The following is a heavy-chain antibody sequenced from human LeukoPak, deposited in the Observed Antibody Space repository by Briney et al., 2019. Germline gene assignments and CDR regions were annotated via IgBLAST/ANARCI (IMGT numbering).Heavy chain of an antibody. CDR2: IYYSGST. CDR3: ARCRGYCSGGSCYGDPYYYYYMDV. V-gene: IGHV4-59*01. Sequence: PSETLFLTCTVSGGSISSYYWSWIRQPPGKGLEWIGYIYYSGSTNYNPSLKSRVTISVDTSKHQFSLKLSSVTAADTAVYYCARCRGYCSGGSCYGDPYYYYYMDVWGKGTTVTVSS. CDR1: GGSISSYY. D-gene: IGHD2-15*01. J-gene: IGHJ6*03.